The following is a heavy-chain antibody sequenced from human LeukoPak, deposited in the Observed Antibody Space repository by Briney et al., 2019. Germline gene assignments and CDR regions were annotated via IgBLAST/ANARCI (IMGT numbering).Heavy chain of an antibody. J-gene: IGHJ3*02. V-gene: IGHV4-31*03. CDR3: ARGSYCGGDCYLI. D-gene: IGHD2-21*02. Sequence: PSETLSLTCTVSGGSISSGGYYWSWIRQHPGKGLEWIGYIYYSGSTYYNPSLKSRVTISVDTSKNQFSLKLSSVTAADTAVYYCARGSYCGGDCYLIWGQGTMVTVSS. CDR1: GGSISSGGYY. CDR2: IYYSGST.